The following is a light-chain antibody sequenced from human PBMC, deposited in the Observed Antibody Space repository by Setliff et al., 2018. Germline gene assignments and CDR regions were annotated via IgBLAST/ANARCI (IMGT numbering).Light chain of an antibody. CDR1: SSNIGRYT. V-gene: IGLV1-44*01. J-gene: IGLJ1*01. CDR2: TNS. CDR3: NAYTSGSTYV. Sequence: QSVLTQPPSASGTPGQRVTISCSGSSSNIGRYTVNWYQQLPGTAPKLLIYTNSQRPSGVPDRFSGSKSGNTASLSISGLQTEDEADYYCNAYTSGSTYVFGTGTKVTVL.